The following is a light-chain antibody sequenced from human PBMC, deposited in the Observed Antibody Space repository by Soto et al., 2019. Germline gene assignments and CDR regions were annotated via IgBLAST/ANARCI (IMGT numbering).Light chain of an antibody. CDR3: QQIYTIPLT. V-gene: IGKV1-9*01. CDR1: QGISSY. CDR2: AAS. J-gene: IGKJ4*01. Sequence: IQLTQSPSFLSASVGDRVTITCRASQGISSYLAWYQQKPGKAPKLLIYAASTLQSGVPSRFSGSGSGTEFTLTISSLQPEDFATYYCQQIYTIPLTFGGGTKVDIK.